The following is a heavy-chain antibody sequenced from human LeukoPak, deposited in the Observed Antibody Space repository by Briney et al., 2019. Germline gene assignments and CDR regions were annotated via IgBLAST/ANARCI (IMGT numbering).Heavy chain of an antibody. V-gene: IGHV4-4*02. CDR1: GGSISSSNW. D-gene: IGHD2-2*01. CDR2: IYHSGST. J-gene: IGHJ2*01. CDR3: ATVTVVVPAAIRYFDL. Sequence: SGTLSLTCAVSGGSISSSNWWSWVRQPPGKGLEWIGEIYHSGSTNYNPSLKSRVTISVDKSKNQFSLKLSSVTAADTAVYYCATVTVVVPAAIRYFDLWGRGTLVTVSP.